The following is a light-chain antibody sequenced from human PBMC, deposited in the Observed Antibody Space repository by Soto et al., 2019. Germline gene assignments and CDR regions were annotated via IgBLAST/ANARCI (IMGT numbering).Light chain of an antibody. CDR1: QSVRTS. V-gene: IGKV3-11*01. Sequence: NVFTHSPGSLSLSQGQRPTVTRTASQSVRTSLAWYQHKPGQAPRLVIYDASLRANGVPARFGGSGPGTDFTLTINSLEPEDFAVYYCQQRNVWPPITFGQGTRLEI. CDR3: QQRNVWPPIT. J-gene: IGKJ5*01. CDR2: DAS.